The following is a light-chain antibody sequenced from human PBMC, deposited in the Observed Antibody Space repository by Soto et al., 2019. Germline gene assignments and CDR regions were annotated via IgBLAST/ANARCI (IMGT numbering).Light chain of an antibody. J-gene: IGKJ1*01. CDR2: AAS. Sequence: DIQMTQSPSSLSASVGDRVTITCRASQSISSYLNWYQQRPGKAPKLLIYAASNLQSGVPSRFSGSGSGTDFTLTISSLQPEDFAHYYCQQSDSTPRTFGQGTKVDI. V-gene: IGKV1-39*01. CDR1: QSISSY. CDR3: QQSDSTPRT.